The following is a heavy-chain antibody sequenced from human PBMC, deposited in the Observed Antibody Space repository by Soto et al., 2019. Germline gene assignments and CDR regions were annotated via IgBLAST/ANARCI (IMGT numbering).Heavy chain of an antibody. J-gene: IGHJ4*02. CDR3: ARLATWNPPYYFDY. Sequence: GASVKVSCKASGYTFLSFYMHWVRQAPGQELAWMGVINPSGGNTVYAQKFLGRVTMTRDTSTNTVYMELSSLRFEDTAVYYCARLATWNPPYYFDYWGQGTQVTVSS. D-gene: IGHD1-1*01. V-gene: IGHV1-46*01. CDR2: INPSGGNT. CDR1: GYTFLSFY.